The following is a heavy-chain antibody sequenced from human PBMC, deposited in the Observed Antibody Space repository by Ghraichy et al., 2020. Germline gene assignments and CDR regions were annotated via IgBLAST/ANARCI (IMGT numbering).Heavy chain of an antibody. CDR3: ARLSQYQLLVNFDY. CDR2: NYDSRST. J-gene: IGHJ4*02. Sequence: SETLSLTCTVSGGSISSSSYYWGCIRQPPGKGLEWIGSNYDSRSTYYNPSLKSRVTISVDTSKNQFSLKLSSVTAADTAVYYCARLSQYQLLVNFDYWGQGTLVTVSS. CDR1: GGSISSSSYY. V-gene: IGHV4-39*01. D-gene: IGHD2-2*01.